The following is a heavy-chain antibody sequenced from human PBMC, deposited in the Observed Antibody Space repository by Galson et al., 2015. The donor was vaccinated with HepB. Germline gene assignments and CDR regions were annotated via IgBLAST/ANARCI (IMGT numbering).Heavy chain of an antibody. CDR3: ARFQGDTAISLYYMDV. CDR1: GFTVSSNY. CDR2: IYSGGST. D-gene: IGHD5-18*01. V-gene: IGHV3-53*01. J-gene: IGHJ6*03. Sequence: LRLSCAASGFTVSSNYMSWVRQAPGKGLEWVSVIYSGGSTYYADSVKGRFTISRDNSKNTLYLQMNSLRAEDTAVYYCARFQGDTAISLYYMDVWGKGTTVTVSS.